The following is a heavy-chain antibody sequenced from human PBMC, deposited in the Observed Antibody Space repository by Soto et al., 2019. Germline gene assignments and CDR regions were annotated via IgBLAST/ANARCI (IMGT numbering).Heavy chain of an antibody. Sequence: RASVKVSCKASGYTFTSYYMHWVRQAPGQGLEWMGIINPSGGSTSYAQKFQGRVTMTTDTSTSTAYMELRSLRSDDTAVYYCARDRGGSYPLSGMDVWGQGTTVTVSS. V-gene: IGHV1-46*01. CDR3: ARDRGGSYPLSGMDV. CDR1: GYTFTSYY. J-gene: IGHJ6*02. CDR2: INPSGGST. D-gene: IGHD1-26*01.